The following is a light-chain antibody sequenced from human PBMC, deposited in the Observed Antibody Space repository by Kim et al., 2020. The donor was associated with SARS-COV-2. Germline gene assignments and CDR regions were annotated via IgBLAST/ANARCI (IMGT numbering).Light chain of an antibody. CDR1: QSVGSK. Sequence: SRSPVESATLSCGASQSVGSKVACYHQKPGQAPRLLSYGASTRATGIPSRFSGSGSGTEFSFTISSLQSEDFAVYYCQQYNNWPYTFGQGTKLEI. V-gene: IGKV3-15*01. CDR2: GAS. J-gene: IGKJ2*01. CDR3: QQYNNWPYT.